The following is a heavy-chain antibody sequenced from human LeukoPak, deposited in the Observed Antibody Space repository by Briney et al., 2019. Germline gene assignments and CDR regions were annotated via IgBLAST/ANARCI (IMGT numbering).Heavy chain of an antibody. CDR1: GGPINNYY. V-gene: IGHV4-59*01. Sequence: SETLSLTCTVSGGPINNYYWSWIRQPPGKGLEYIGFISYTGSIDYASSLKSRVTISVDTSKNLFSLKLSSVTAADTAVFYRARFAYSGYYFDYWGRGTLVTVSS. CDR3: ARFAYSGYYFDY. CDR2: ISYTGSI. D-gene: IGHD3-22*01. J-gene: IGHJ4*02.